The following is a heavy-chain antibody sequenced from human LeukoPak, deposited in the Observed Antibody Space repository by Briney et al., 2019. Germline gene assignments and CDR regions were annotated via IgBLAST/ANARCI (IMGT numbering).Heavy chain of an antibody. CDR3: ARGDIVVVVAAPHFDY. J-gene: IGHJ4*02. D-gene: IGHD2-15*01. CDR1: GGSFSGYY. V-gene: IGHV4-34*01. Sequence: PSETLSLTCAVYGGSFSGYYWSWIRQPPGKGLDWIGEINHSGSTNYNPSLKSRVTISVDTSKNQFSLKLSSVTAADTAVYYCARGDIVVVVAAPHFDYWGQGTLVTVSS. CDR2: INHSGST.